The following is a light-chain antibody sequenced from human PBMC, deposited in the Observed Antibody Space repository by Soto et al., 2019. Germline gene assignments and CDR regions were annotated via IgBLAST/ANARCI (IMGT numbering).Light chain of an antibody. Sequence: QPVLTQPPSVSGAPGQRVTISCTGSSSNIGAGYDVHWYQQLPGTAPKLLTYGNSDRPSGVPDRFSGFKSGTSASLAITGLQAEDEADYYCQSYDTSLSCWVFGGGTKLTVL. CDR2: GNS. CDR1: SSNIGAGYD. V-gene: IGLV1-40*01. CDR3: QSYDTSLSCWV. J-gene: IGLJ3*02.